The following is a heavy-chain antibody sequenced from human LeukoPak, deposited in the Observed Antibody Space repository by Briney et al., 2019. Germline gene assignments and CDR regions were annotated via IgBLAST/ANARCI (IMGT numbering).Heavy chain of an antibody. J-gene: IGHJ3*02. CDR2: INHSGST. CDR3: ARPREGIAAAGSAFDI. D-gene: IGHD6-13*01. CDR1: GGSFSGYY. Sequence: PSETLSLTCAVYGGSFSGYYWSWIRQPPGKGLEWIGEINHSGSTNYNPSLKSRVTISVDTSKNQFSLKLSSVTAADTAVYYCARPREGIAAAGSAFDIWGQGTMVTVSS. V-gene: IGHV4-34*01.